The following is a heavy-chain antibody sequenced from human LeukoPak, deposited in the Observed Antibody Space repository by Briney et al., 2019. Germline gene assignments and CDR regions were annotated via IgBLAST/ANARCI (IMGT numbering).Heavy chain of an antibody. D-gene: IGHD6-19*01. CDR3: AIQWLNSFDI. V-gene: IGHV3-11*01. Sequence: GGSLRLSCAASEFTFSDYYMSWIRQAPGKGLEWVSYISSSASTIYYADSVKGRFTISRDNAKNSLYLQMNSLRAEDTAVYYCAIQWLNSFDIWGQGTMVTVSS. J-gene: IGHJ3*02. CDR1: EFTFSDYY. CDR2: ISSSASTI.